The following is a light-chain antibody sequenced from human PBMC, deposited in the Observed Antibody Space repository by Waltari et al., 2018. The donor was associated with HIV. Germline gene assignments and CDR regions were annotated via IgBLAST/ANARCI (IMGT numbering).Light chain of an antibody. CDR1: SSHSGSNA. Sequence: QSVLTQPPSAFGSPGQRLTISCSGSSSHSGSNAVNWYQHFPGTAPTLLSFGNDQRPSGVPARISGSKSGTSASLAISGLRSEDEGEYYCASWDDSLQAVVFGGGTKVTV. J-gene: IGLJ2*01. CDR2: GND. V-gene: IGLV1-44*01. CDR3: ASWDDSLQAVV.